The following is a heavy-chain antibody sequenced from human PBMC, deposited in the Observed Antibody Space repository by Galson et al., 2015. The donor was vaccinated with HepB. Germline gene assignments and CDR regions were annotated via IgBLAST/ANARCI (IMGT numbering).Heavy chain of an antibody. CDR1: GFTVSRNY. CDR2: IYSDDRP. V-gene: IGHV3-53*01. CDR3: AKGYSSAWYSVLGY. Sequence: SLRLSCAVSGFTVSRNYMTWVRQAPGKGLEWVSVIYSDDRPYYADSVKGRFTISRDNSKNTVYLQMNSLRAEDTAVYYCAKGYSSAWYSVLGYWGQGTLVTVSS. J-gene: IGHJ4*02. D-gene: IGHD6-19*01.